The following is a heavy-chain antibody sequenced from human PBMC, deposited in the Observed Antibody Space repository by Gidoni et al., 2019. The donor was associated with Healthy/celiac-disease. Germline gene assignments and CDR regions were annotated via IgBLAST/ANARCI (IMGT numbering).Heavy chain of an antibody. CDR3: ARERFYDYVWGSYRTIYFDY. D-gene: IGHD3-16*02. J-gene: IGHJ4*02. V-gene: IGHV3-7*03. CDR1: GFPFSSYW. Sequence: EVQLVESGGGLVQPGGSLRLSCAASGFPFSSYWMSWVRQAPGKGLEWVANIKQDGSEKYYVDSVKGRFTISRDNAKNSLYLQMNSLRAEDTAVYYCARERFYDYVWGSYRTIYFDYWGQGTLVTVSS. CDR2: IKQDGSEK.